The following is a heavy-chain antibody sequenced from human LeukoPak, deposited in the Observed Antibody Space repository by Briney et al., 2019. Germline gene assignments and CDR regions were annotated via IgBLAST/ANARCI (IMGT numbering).Heavy chain of an antibody. CDR3: ARRSSGWYQDY. CDR2: IYPGDSDT. Sequence: PGESPKTPRKGSGYSFTSYWIGWVRQMPGKGLEWMGIIYPGDSDTRYSPSFQGQVTISADKSTSTAYRQWSSLKASDTAMYYCARRSSGWYQDYWGQGTLVTVSS. CDR1: GYSFTSYW. V-gene: IGHV5-51*01. J-gene: IGHJ4*02. D-gene: IGHD6-19*01.